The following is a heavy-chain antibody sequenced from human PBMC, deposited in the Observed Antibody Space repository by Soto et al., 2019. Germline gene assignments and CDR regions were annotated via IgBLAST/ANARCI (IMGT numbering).Heavy chain of an antibody. CDR3: ARVRRHTNTLSVSFNP. CDR2: IYYSGTT. V-gene: IGHV4-28*03. D-gene: IGHD2-8*01. CDR1: GYSVSSCNW. Sequence: TDTLSLTGAVSGYSVSSCNWWRWHRQHPGKGLEWIGYIYYSGTTYYNPSLKRRVTMSVDTSKNQFSLQLTSVTAVDTAVYYFARVRRHTNTLSVSFNPGGQGSRV. J-gene: IGHJ5*02.